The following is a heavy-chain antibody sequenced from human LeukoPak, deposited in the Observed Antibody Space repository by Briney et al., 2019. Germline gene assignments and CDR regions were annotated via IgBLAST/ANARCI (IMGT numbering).Heavy chain of an antibody. CDR2: LHHTGRN. Sequence: SETLSLSCTVSGDSITSNSHYWGWIRQPPGKTLEWIGSLHHTGRNYSNTALKSRVSISLDTSKSQFSLKLNSVTAADSGVYHCVAEMTASAAFDFWGQGTMVAVSS. CDR1: GDSITSNSHY. V-gene: IGHV4-39*01. D-gene: IGHD2-21*02. CDR3: VAEMTASAAFDF. J-gene: IGHJ3*01.